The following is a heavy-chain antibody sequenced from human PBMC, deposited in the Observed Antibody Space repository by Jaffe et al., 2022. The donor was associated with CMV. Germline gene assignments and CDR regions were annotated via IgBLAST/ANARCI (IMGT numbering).Heavy chain of an antibody. J-gene: IGHJ5*02. D-gene: IGHD3-22*01. CDR3: ARLSITMIVELGSFDP. V-gene: IGHV3-21*01. Sequence: EVQLVESGGGLVKPGGSLRLSCAASGFTFSSYSMNWVRQAPGKGLEWVSSISSSSTYIYYADSVKGRFTISRDNAKNSLYLQMNSLRAEDTAVYYCARLSITMIVELGSFDPWGQGTLVTVSS. CDR1: GFTFSSYS. CDR2: ISSSSTYI.